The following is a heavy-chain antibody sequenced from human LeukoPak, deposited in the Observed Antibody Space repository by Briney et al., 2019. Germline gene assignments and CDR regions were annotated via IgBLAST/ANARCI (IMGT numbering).Heavy chain of an antibody. Sequence: KESGPALVKPTQTLTLTCTFSGFSLSTSGMPVNWIRQPPGKALEWLARIDWDDDKYYSTSLKTRLTISKDTSKNQVVLTLTNMDPVDTATYYCARIRYYYDSSGYSSTYYFDYWGQGTLVTVSS. D-gene: IGHD3-22*01. CDR2: IDWDDDK. CDR3: ARIRYYYDSSGYSSTYYFDY. V-gene: IGHV2-70*04. J-gene: IGHJ4*02. CDR1: GFSLSTSGMP.